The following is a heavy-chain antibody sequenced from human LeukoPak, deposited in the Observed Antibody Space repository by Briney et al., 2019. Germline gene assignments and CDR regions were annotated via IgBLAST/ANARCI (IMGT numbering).Heavy chain of an antibody. J-gene: IGHJ4*02. CDR3: AKDTYTGSSGYYVFDS. CDR2: IRYDGGNE. V-gene: IGHV3-30*02. CDR1: GFTFSTYG. D-gene: IGHD3-22*01. Sequence: GGSLRLSCAASGFTFSTYGIHWVRQAPGKGLEWVAFIRYDGGNEHYADSVEGRFIISRDNSKNTLYLQMNSLRAEDTAVYYCAKDTYTGSSGYYVFDSWGQGTLVTVSS.